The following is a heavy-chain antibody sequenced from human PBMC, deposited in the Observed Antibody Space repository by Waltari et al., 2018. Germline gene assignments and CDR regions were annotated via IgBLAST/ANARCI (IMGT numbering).Heavy chain of an antibody. J-gene: IGHJ4*02. CDR1: GVTFSDYS. CDR2: ITSSGSTI. Sequence: QVQLVESGGGLVKPGWALRLSCAASGVTFSDYSLTWVRQDTGKWMQWLSYITSSGSTIYYADSVKGRFPISRDNAKNSLYLQLNSLTVEDTAVYYCARDEEQLVQPLGIDYWGQGTLVTVSS. D-gene: IGHD6-6*01. V-gene: IGHV3-11*04. CDR3: ARDEEQLVQPLGIDY.